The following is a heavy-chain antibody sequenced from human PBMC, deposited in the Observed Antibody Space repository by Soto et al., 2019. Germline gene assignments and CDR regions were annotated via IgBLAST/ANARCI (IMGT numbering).Heavy chain of an antibody. CDR3: ARRDYDSSGYYDLGY. J-gene: IGHJ4*02. D-gene: IGHD3-22*01. CDR1: SSYA. CDR2: IISIFGTA. Sequence: SSYAISWVRQAPGQGLEWMGGIISIFGTADYAQKFQGRVTITADEYTSTAYMELSSLRSEDTAVYYCARRDYDSSGYYDLGYWGQGTLVTVSS. V-gene: IGHV1-69*01.